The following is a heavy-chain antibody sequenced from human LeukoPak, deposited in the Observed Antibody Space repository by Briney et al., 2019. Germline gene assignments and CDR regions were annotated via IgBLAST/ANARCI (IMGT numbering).Heavy chain of an antibody. Sequence: GGSLGLSCAASGFTFSSYGMHWVRQAPGKGLEWVAFIRYDGSNKYYADSVKGRFTISRDNSKNTLYLQMNSLRAEDTAVYYCAPQYNWNYWNPGYWGQGTLVTVSS. CDR3: APQYNWNYWNPGY. V-gene: IGHV3-30*02. D-gene: IGHD1-7*01. J-gene: IGHJ4*02. CDR1: GFTFSSYG. CDR2: IRYDGSNK.